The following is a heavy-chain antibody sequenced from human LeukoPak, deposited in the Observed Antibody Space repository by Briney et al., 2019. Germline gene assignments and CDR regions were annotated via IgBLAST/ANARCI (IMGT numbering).Heavy chain of an antibody. J-gene: IGHJ4*02. CDR3: ARYPRYCGRGGCMGFDH. CDR1: GYNFIIYG. CDR2: INNNNGDT. D-gene: IGHD2-15*01. V-gene: IGHV1-18*01. Sequence: ASVKVSCKASGYNFIIYGLTWVRQAPGQGLEWMGWINNNNGDTNYAQKIQDRVTMITDTSTSTAYMELRSLRYDDTAVYYCARYPRYCGRGGCMGFDHWGQGTLVTVSS.